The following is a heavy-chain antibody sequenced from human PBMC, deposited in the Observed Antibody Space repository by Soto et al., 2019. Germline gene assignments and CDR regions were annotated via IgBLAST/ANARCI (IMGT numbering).Heavy chain of an antibody. J-gene: IGHJ6*02. CDR1: GGSFSGYY. Sequence: QAQLQQWGAGLLKPSETLSLTCAVYGGSFSGYYWSWIRQPPGKGLEWIGEINHSGSTNYNPSLKSRVTISVDTSKNQFSLKLSSVTAADTAVYYCARGSWAIVVVVAATGVNYYYYGMDVWGQGTTVTVSS. D-gene: IGHD2-15*01. V-gene: IGHV4-34*01. CDR2: INHSGST. CDR3: ARGSWAIVVVVAATGVNYYYYGMDV.